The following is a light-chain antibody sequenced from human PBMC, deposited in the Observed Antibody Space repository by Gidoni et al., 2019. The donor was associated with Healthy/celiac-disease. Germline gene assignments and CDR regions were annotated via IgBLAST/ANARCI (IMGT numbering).Light chain of an antibody. J-gene: IGKJ1*01. CDR1: QSVSSSF. CDR2: GAS. V-gene: IGKV3-20*01. CDR3: QQYGSSPRT. Sequence: EIVLPQPPGTLSLSPGERATLSCRASQSVSSSFLAWYQQKPGQSPMLLFYGASSSATGIPYRFSGSASGTDFTLTISRLEPEDFAVYYCQQYGSSPRTFGQGTKVEIK.